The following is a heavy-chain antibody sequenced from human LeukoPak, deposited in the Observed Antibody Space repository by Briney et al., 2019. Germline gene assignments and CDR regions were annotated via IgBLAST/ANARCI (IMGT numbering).Heavy chain of an antibody. V-gene: IGHV4-4*07. J-gene: IGHJ3*02. CDR3: ARHSKFYYDSSGYDAFDI. Sequence: IXTSGSTNYNPSLKSRVTMSVDTSKNQFSLKLSSVTAADTAVYYCARHSKFYYDSSGYDAFDIWGQGTMVTVSS. CDR2: IXTSGST. D-gene: IGHD3-22*01.